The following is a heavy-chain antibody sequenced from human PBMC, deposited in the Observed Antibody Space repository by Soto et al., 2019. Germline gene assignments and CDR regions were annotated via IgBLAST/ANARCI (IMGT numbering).Heavy chain of an antibody. D-gene: IGHD3-3*01. CDR3: ARGQRFSDWFDP. CDR1: GGSISSSNW. V-gene: IGHV4-4*02. Sequence: SETLSLTCAVSGGSISSSNWSSWVRQPAGKGLEWIGRIYSSGSTKYDPSLQSRVTMSLDTSNNQFSLRLTSVTAADTAVYYCARGQRFSDWFDPWGQGTLVTVSS. CDR2: IYSSGST. J-gene: IGHJ5*02.